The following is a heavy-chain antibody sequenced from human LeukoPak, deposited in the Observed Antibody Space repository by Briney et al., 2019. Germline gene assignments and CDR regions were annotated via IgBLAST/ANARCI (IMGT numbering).Heavy chain of an antibody. V-gene: IGHV4-59*01. D-gene: IGHD2/OR15-2a*01. CDR2: IYYSGST. CDR1: GGSISSYH. Sequence: SETLSLTCTVSGGSISSYHWSWIRQPPGKGLEWIGYIYYSGSTNYNPSLKSRVTISVDTSKNQFSLKLSSVTAADTAVYYCARDRSSTFYCYGMDVWGQGTTVTVSS. J-gene: IGHJ6*02. CDR3: ARDRSSTFYCYGMDV.